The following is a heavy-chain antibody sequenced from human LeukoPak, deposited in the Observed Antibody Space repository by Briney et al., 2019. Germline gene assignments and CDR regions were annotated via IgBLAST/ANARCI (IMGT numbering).Heavy chain of an antibody. CDR2: VSSDGTT. D-gene: IGHD2-15*01. CDR3: ARLDCLIEGCYNH. V-gene: IGHV4-59*08. J-gene: IGHJ4*02. CDR1: GDSATSSY. Sequence: PSETLSLTCSVSGDSATSSYWNWIRQPPGKGLEWIGYVSSDGTTNYNPSLRSRLIMSVDTAKNDISLNLTSVTAADTAIYYCARLDCLIEGCYNHWGRGTLVTVSS.